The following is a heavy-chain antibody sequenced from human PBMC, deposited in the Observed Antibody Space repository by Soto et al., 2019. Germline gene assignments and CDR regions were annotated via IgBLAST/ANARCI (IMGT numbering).Heavy chain of an antibody. CDR2: IVVGSGNT. Sequence: GASVKVSCKASGFTFTSSAVQWVRQARGQRLEWIGWIVVGSGNTNYAQKFQERVTITRDMSTSTAYMELSSLRSEDTAVYYCARDASPDYYDDLDAFDIWGQGTMVTVSS. J-gene: IGHJ3*02. V-gene: IGHV1-58*01. CDR1: GFTFTSSA. D-gene: IGHD3-22*01. CDR3: ARDASPDYYDDLDAFDI.